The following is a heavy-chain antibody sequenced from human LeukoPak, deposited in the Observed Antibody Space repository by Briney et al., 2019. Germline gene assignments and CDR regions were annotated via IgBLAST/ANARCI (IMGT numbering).Heavy chain of an antibody. D-gene: IGHD3-10*01. Sequence: PGGSLRLSCAASGFTFSDYWMHWVRQAPGKGLVWVSRIDSDGSSAIYADFVKGRFTISRDNAKNTLYLQMNSLRAEDTAVYYCAKTFGRGPQEDYWGQGTLVTVSS. CDR1: GFTFSDYW. CDR2: IDSDGSSA. CDR3: AKTFGRGPQEDY. V-gene: IGHV3-74*01. J-gene: IGHJ4*02.